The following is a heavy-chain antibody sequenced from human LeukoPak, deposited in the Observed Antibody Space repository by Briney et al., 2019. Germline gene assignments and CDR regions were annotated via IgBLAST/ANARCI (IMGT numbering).Heavy chain of an antibody. D-gene: IGHD3-22*01. CDR2: IHSDGSST. V-gene: IGHV3-74*01. J-gene: IGHJ4*02. Sequence: GGSLRLSCAASGFTFSSYWMHWVRHAPGRGLVWVSRIHSDGSSTSYADSVEGRFTISRDNAQNTLYRQMNSLRAEDTAVYYCATEAGYDSSGSPDYWGQGILVTVSS. CDR1: GFTFSSYW. CDR3: ATEAGYDSSGSPDY.